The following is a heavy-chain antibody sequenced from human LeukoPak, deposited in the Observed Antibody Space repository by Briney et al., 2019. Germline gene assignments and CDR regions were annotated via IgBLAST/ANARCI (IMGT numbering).Heavy chain of an antibody. CDR3: ARGPYVWGSYRTFDY. Sequence: SETLSLTCTVSGGSIGSGYYWAWIRQPPGKGLEWIGSIHYGGTTHYNPSLQSRVTISADTSKNQFALDLRSVTAADTAVYYCARGPYVWGSYRTFDYWGQGTLVTVSS. CDR2: IHYGGTT. V-gene: IGHV4-39*01. D-gene: IGHD3-16*02. CDR1: GGSIGSGYY. J-gene: IGHJ4*02.